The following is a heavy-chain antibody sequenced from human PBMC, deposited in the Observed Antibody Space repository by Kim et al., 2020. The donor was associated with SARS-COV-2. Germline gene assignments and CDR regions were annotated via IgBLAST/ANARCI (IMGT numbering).Heavy chain of an antibody. CDR3: ARVVVGATKHYYYYYGMDV. Sequence: GGSLRLSCAASGFTFSSYAMHWVRQAPGKGLEWVAVISYDGSKKYYADSVKGRFTISRDNSKNTLYLQMNSLRAEDTAVYYCARVVVGATKHYYYYYGMDVSGQGAPVTVSS. CDR2: ISYDGSKK. J-gene: IGHJ6*02. V-gene: IGHV3-30-3*01. CDR1: GFTFSSYA. D-gene: IGHD1-26*01.